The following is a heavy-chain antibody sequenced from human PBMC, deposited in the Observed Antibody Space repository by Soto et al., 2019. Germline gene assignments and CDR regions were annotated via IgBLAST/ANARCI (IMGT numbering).Heavy chain of an antibody. CDR3: ARHETIHGDYDY. CDR2: THFSGTT. Sequence: PETLCLPCTVSGGFLSRSDHSGFRQPPGKGLVWIGYTHFSGTTNYNPSLNSRVTISVDTSNNQFSLKLSSVTAADTAVYFSARHETIHGDYDYWGQGTLGTV. D-gene: IGHD4-17*01. CDR1: GGFLSRSD. V-gene: IGHV4-59*08. J-gene: IGHJ4*02.